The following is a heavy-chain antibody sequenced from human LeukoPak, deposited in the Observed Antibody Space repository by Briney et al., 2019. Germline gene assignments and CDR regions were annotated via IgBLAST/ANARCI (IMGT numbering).Heavy chain of an antibody. CDR2: ISYDGSNK. CDR1: GFTFSSYA. J-gene: IGHJ4*02. D-gene: IGHD3-22*01. CDR3: ARETYYYDSSGYFDY. V-gene: IGHV3-30-3*01. Sequence: PGGSLRLSCVASGFTFSSYAMHWVRQAPGKGLEWVAVISYDGSNKYYADSVKGRFTISRDNSKNTLYLQMNSLRAEDTAVYYCARETYYYDSSGYFDYWGQGTLVTVSS.